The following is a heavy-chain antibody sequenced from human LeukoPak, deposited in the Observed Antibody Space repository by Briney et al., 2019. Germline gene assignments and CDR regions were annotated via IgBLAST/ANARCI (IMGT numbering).Heavy chain of an antibody. CDR3: VTYCYGSGSYYGGDYFDY. CDR1: GYTFTGYY. Sequence: ASVKVSCKASGYTFTGYYLYWVRQAPGQGLEWMGRINPNSGDSNYAQKFQGRVTMTRDTSISTAYMELRRLRSDDTAVYYCVTYCYGSGSYYGGDYFDYWGQGTLVTVSS. J-gene: IGHJ4*02. V-gene: IGHV1-2*06. CDR2: INPNSGDS. D-gene: IGHD3-10*01.